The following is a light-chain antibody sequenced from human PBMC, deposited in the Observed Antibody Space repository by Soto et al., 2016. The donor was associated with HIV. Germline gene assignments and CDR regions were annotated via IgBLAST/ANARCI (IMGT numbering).Light chain of an antibody. CDR2: DYF. CDR1: SIASKS. V-gene: IGLV3-21*04. Sequence: SYELTQPPSVSVAPGKTAKITCEGDSIASKSVHWYQQKPGQAPILVIFDYFDRPSGIPERFSGSYSGNTATLTIGRVEVGDEAAYYCQMWDSASDHVIFGGGTKLTVL. J-gene: IGLJ2*01. CDR3: QMWDSASDHVI.